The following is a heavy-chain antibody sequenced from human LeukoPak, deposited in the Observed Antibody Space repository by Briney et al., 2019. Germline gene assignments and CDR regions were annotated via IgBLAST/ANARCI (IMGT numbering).Heavy chain of an antibody. Sequence: ASVKVSCKVSGYTLTELSMHWVRQAPGKGLEWMGGFDPEDGETIYAQKFQGRVTMTEDTSTDTAYMELSSLRSKDTAVYYCATDRHSSSWQKFDYWGQGTLVTVSS. CDR1: GYTLTELS. D-gene: IGHD6-13*01. CDR3: ATDRHSSSWQKFDY. J-gene: IGHJ4*02. CDR2: FDPEDGET. V-gene: IGHV1-24*01.